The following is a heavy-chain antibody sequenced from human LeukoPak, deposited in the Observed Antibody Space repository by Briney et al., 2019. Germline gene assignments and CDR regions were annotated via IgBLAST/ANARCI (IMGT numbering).Heavy chain of an antibody. CDR2: IYYSGST. CDR1: GGSISSYY. CDR3: ARDSHNEYCSSTSCYGMDV. Sequence: SETLSLTCTVSGGSISSYYWSWTRQPPGKGLEWIGYIYYSGSTNYNPSLKSRVTISVDTSRNQFSLKLSSVTAADTAVYYCARDSHNEYCSSTSCYGMDVWGQGTTVTVSS. D-gene: IGHD2-2*01. V-gene: IGHV4-59*01. J-gene: IGHJ6*02.